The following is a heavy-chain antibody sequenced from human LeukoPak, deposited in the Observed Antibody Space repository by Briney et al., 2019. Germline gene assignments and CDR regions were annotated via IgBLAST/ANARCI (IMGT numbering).Heavy chain of an antibody. D-gene: IGHD1-1*01. CDR3: ARGTTGTTENYYYYYMDV. V-gene: IGHV1-69*13. CDR2: IIPIFGTA. CDR1: GYTLTELS. Sequence: SVKVSCKVSGYTLTELSMHWVRQAPGQGLEWMGGIIPIFGTANYAQKFQGRVTITADESTSTAYMELSSLRSEDTAVYYCARGTTGTTENYYYYYMDVWGKGTTVTVSS. J-gene: IGHJ6*03.